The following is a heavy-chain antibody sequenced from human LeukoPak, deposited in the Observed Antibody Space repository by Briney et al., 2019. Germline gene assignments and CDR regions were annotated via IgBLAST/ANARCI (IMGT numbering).Heavy chain of an antibody. D-gene: IGHD6-13*01. Sequence: ASVEVSCKASGYTFTSYSIHWVRQAPGQRLEWMGWINAGNGNTEYSQNFQGRVTITRDTSASTAYMELSSLRSEDTAVYYCARSGSNWSCDSWGQGTLVTVSS. CDR1: GYTFTSYS. V-gene: IGHV1-3*01. J-gene: IGHJ4*02. CDR2: INAGNGNT. CDR3: ARSGSNWSCDS.